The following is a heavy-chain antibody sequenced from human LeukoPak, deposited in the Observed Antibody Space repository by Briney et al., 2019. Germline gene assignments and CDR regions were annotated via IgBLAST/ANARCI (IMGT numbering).Heavy chain of an antibody. Sequence: GASVNVSCKPSGYMLTQLSMHWLGQAPGNGREGMGGFDSEGGDTIYAQKFQGRVTMTEDTSTDTAYMELSSLRSEDTAVYYCATTYYYDSSGSPPFDYWGQGTLVTVSS. D-gene: IGHD3-22*01. CDR3: ATTYYYDSSGSPPFDY. CDR1: GYMLTQLS. CDR2: FDSEGGDT. V-gene: IGHV1-24*01. J-gene: IGHJ4*02.